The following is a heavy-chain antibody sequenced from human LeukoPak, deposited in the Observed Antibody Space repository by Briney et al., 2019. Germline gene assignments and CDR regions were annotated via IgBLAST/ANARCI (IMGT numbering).Heavy chain of an antibody. CDR1: GFTFSSYA. Sequence: GGSLRRSCSASGFTFSSYAMHWVRQAPGKGLVWVSRIKSDGSSTSYADSVKGRFTISRDNAKNTLYLQMNSLRAEDTAVYYCARDSAECTGGYCYLVSWGQGTLVTVSS. J-gene: IGHJ5*02. CDR2: IKSDGSST. D-gene: IGHD2-21*02. CDR3: ARDSAECTGGYCYLVS. V-gene: IGHV3-74*01.